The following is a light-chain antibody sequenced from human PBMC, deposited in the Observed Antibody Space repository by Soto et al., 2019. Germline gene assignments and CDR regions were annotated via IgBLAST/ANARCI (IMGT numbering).Light chain of an antibody. V-gene: IGKV3-11*01. CDR3: QQRNIWPPVT. J-gene: IGKJ5*01. CDR2: GAF. CDR1: PSVTNY. Sequence: EILLTQSPGTLSLSPGERATLSCRASPSVTNYLAWYQQKPGQAPRLVIYGAFNRATGIPARFSGSGSGTDFTLTISSLEPEDFAVYYCQQRNIWPPVTFGQGTRLEIK.